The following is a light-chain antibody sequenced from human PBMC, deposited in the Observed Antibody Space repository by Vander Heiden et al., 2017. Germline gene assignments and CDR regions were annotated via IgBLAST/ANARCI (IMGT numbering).Light chain of an antibody. CDR1: QRVLYSSNNKNY. CDR3: QQYESTPRT. CDR2: WAS. J-gene: IGKJ1*01. Sequence: DIVMTQSPDSLAVSLGETATINCKSSQRVLYSSNNKNYLAWYQQKPGQPPKLLIYWASTRESGVPDRFSGSGSGTDFTLTSSSLQAEDMAVYYCQQYESTPRTFGQGTKVEIK. V-gene: IGKV4-1*01.